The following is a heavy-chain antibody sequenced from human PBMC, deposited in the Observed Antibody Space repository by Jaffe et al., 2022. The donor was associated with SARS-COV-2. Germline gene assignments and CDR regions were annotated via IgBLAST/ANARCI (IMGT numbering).Heavy chain of an antibody. Sequence: QLQLQESGPGLVKPSETLSLTCTVSGGSISSSSYYWGWIRQPPGKGLEWIGSIYYSGSTYYNPSLKSRVTISVDTSKNQFSLKLSSVTAADTAVYYCARPYYDYVWGSSHPFDYWGQGTLVTVSS. V-gene: IGHV4-39*01. CDR3: ARPYYDYVWGSSHPFDY. CDR2: IYYSGST. CDR1: GGSISSSSYY. D-gene: IGHD3-16*01. J-gene: IGHJ4*02.